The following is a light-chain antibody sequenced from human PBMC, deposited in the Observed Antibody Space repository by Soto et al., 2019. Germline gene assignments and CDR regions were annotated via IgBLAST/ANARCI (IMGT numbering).Light chain of an antibody. J-gene: IGLJ2*01. CDR2: DVS. CDR1: ISDVGAYNY. V-gene: IGLV2-14*01. Sequence: QSALTQPASVSGSPGQSITISCTGTISDVGAYNYVSWFQQYPGKAPKLMIYDVSSRPSAVSDRFSGSKSGNTASLTISGLQAEDEADYYCSSFTSSSTRVFGGGTKVTVL. CDR3: SSFTSSSTRV.